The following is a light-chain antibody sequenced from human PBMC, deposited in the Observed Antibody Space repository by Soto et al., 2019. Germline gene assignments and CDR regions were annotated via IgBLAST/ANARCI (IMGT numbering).Light chain of an antibody. J-gene: IGKJ2*01. Sequence: EIVMTQSPATLSVSPGERATLSCRASQSVNSNLAWYQQKPGQTPRLLIYGASTRATSIPARFSGSGSGTEFTLTIRSLRSEDFAVYYCQQYDNWPPMYTLGQGTKLELK. CDR2: GAS. CDR3: QQYDNWPPMYT. V-gene: IGKV3-15*01. CDR1: QSVNSN.